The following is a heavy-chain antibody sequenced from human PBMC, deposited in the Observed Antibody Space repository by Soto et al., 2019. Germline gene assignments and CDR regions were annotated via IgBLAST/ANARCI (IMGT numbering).Heavy chain of an antibody. Sequence: ASETLSLTCAVSGYSITNGYYWGWIRQPPGMGLEWIGSIYHSGSTSYNPSLKSRLTMSMDMSKNQVSLNLTSVTAADTAVYYCVRDRADFSSTYYHYFSVWGRGTLVTVSS. V-gene: IGHV4-38-2*02. CDR1: GYSITNGYY. J-gene: IGHJ2*01. CDR3: VRDRADFSSTYYHYFSV. D-gene: IGHD6-13*01. CDR2: IYHSGST.